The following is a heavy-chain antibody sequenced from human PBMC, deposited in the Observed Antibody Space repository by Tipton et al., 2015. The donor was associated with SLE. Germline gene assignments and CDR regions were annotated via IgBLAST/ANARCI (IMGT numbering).Heavy chain of an antibody. D-gene: IGHD6-13*01. J-gene: IGHJ4*02. Sequence: SLRLSCAASGFTFSSYGMHWVRQAPGKGLEWVAVIWYDGSNKYYADSVKGRFTISRDNSKNTLYLQMNSLRAEDTAVYYCARASSSSWFYYFDYWGQGTLVTVSS. CDR2: IWYDGSNK. CDR1: GFTFSSYG. V-gene: IGHV3-33*01. CDR3: ARASSSSWFYYFDY.